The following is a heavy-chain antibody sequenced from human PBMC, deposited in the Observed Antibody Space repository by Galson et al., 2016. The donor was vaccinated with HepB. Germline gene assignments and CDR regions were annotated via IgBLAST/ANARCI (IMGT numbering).Heavy chain of an antibody. CDR2: LHHGGTT. V-gene: IGHV4-39*01. CDR1: GGPITNNYY. D-gene: IGHD1-26*01. Sequence: SETLSLTCTVSGGPITNNYYWAWIRQSPGKGPEWIGSLHHGGTTYYNPSLMSRFTTSVDTSKNQFSLNLNSVTAADTAVYYCARHALLGAKDFHNWGQGTLVTVS. J-gene: IGHJ4*02. CDR3: ARHALLGAKDFHN.